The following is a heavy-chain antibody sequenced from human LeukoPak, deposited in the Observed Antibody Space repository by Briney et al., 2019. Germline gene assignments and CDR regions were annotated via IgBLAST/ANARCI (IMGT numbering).Heavy chain of an antibody. J-gene: IGHJ4*02. CDR3: AAVLPYSSSWWLALDY. Sequence: SVKVSCKSSGFSFTSSAVQWVREGRGQRLELMGWIVVGSGNTNYAQKFQERVNITRDMSTSTAYMELSSLRSEDTAVYYCAAVLPYSSSWWLALDYWGQGTLVTVSS. CDR1: GFSFTSSA. D-gene: IGHD6-13*01. CDR2: IVVGSGNT. V-gene: IGHV1-58*01.